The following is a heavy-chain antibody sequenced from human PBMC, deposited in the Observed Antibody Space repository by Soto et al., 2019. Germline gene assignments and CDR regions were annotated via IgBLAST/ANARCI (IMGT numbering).Heavy chain of an antibody. CDR2: IYPGDSDT. Sequence: EVQLVQSGAEVKKPGESLKISCKGSGYSFTSYWIGWVRQMPGKGLEWMGIIYPGDSDTRYSPSFQGQVTISADKSISTAYLQWSSLKASDTAMYYCARQGENVAYCGGDCYPENWGQGTLVTVSS. CDR1: GYSFTSYW. V-gene: IGHV5-51*01. D-gene: IGHD2-21*02. J-gene: IGHJ4*02. CDR3: ARQGENVAYCGGDCYPEN.